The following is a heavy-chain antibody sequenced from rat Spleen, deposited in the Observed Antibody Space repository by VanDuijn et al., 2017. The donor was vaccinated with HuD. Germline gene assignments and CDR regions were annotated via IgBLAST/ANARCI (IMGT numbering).Heavy chain of an antibody. CDR2: ISYDGSST. Sequence: EVQLVESGGGLVQPGRSMKLSCAASGFTFSNYDMAWVRQAPTKGLEWVASISYDGSSTYYRDSVKGRFTISRDNAKSTLYLQMDSLRFEDTATYYCATDFSGSYVMDAWGQGTLVTVSS. CDR1: GFTFSNYD. V-gene: IGHV5-20*01. J-gene: IGHJ4*01. CDR3: ATDFSGSYVMDA. D-gene: IGHD1-3*01.